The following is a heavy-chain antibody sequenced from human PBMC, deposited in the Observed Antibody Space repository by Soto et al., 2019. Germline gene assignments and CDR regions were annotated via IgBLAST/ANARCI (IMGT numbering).Heavy chain of an antibody. V-gene: IGHV3-7*03. CDR3: ARDGLLFSGPYRPSRFDY. D-gene: IGHD3-16*02. J-gene: IGHJ4*02. Sequence: LRLSCAASGFKFSDYWMSWVRQAPGKGLEWVGNIKHDTSEAHYANSVKGRFTITRDNIKNFLFLQMNGLRSDDTASYYCARDGLLFSGPYRPSRFDYWGLGTLVTVSS. CDR2: IKHDTSEA. CDR1: GFKFSDYW.